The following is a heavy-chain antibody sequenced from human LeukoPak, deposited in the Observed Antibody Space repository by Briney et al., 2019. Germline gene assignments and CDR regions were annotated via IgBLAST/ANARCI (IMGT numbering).Heavy chain of an antibody. D-gene: IGHD4-23*01. CDR1: GFTFSSYG. CDR3: AKDYGGNSMIDY. J-gene: IGHJ4*02. CDR2: IWYDGSNK. Sequence: PGGSLRLSCAASGFTFSSYGMHWVRQAPGKGLGGVAVIWYDGSNKYYADSVKGRFTISRDNSKNTLYLQMNSLRAEDTAVYYCAKDYGGNSMIDYWGQGTLVTVSS. V-gene: IGHV3-33*06.